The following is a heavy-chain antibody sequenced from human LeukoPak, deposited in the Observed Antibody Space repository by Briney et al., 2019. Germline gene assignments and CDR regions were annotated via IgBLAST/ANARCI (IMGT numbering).Heavy chain of an antibody. CDR1: GFTFSSYG. CDR3: ARLACSSSTCSFDY. Sequence: PGGSLRLSCAASGFTFSSYGMHWVRQAPGKGLEWVAVIWYDGSNKYHADSVKGRFTISRDNSKNTLYLQMNSLRAEDTAVYYCARLACSSSTCSFDYWGQGTLVTVSS. V-gene: IGHV3-33*01. CDR2: IWYDGSNK. J-gene: IGHJ4*02. D-gene: IGHD2-2*01.